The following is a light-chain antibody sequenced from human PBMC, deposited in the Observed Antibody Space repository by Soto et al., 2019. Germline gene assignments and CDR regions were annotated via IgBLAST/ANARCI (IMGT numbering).Light chain of an antibody. CDR1: TGAVTNGHY. CDR2: DTT. Sequence: QDVVTQGPSLTVCPGRTVTLTCGSSTGAVTNGHYPYWFQQKPVQAPRTLIYDTTNRHSWTPARFSGFPLGGKDALTLSGAQPEDEAEYYCLLSFNGPYGVGTVTKVTVL. V-gene: IGLV7-46*01. J-gene: IGLJ1*01. CDR3: LLSFNGPYG.